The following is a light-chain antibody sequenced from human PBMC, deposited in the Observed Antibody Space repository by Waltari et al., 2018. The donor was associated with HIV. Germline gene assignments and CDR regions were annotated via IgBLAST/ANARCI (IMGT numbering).Light chain of an antibody. CDR1: QSLLHSNGINY. J-gene: IGKJ2*01. V-gene: IGKV2-28*01. CDR3: MQALQTPYT. Sequence: EILMTQSPPSLPVTPGQPAPISCRSSQSLLHSNGINYLDWYLQKPGQSPQLLIYLGSNRASGVPDRFSGGGSGTDFTLKISRVEAEDLGGVYYCMQALQTPYTFGQGTKLELK. CDR2: LGS.